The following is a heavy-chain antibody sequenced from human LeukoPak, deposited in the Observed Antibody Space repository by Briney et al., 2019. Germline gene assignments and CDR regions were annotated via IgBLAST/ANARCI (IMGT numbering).Heavy chain of an antibody. CDR1: GGSISSSSYY. J-gene: IGHJ5*02. Sequence: PSETLPLTCTVSGGSISSSSYYWGWIRQPPGKGLEWIGSIYYSGSTYYNPSLKSRVTISVDASKNQFSLKLSSVTAADTAVYYCARLYSSSWYRWFDPWGQGTLVTVSS. V-gene: IGHV4-39*01. D-gene: IGHD6-13*01. CDR2: IYYSGST. CDR3: ARLYSSSWYRWFDP.